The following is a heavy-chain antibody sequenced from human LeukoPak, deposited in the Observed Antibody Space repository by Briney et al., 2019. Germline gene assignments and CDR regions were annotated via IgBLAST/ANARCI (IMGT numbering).Heavy chain of an antibody. CDR1: GGSISSYY. Sequence: SETLSLTCTVSGGSISSYYWSWIRQPPGKGLEWIGHIYYSGSTNYNPSLKSRVTISVDTSKNQFSLKLSSVTAADTAVYYCARRVVAGTFLDAFDIWGQGTMVTVSS. CDR3: ARRVVAGTFLDAFDI. J-gene: IGHJ3*02. D-gene: IGHD6-19*01. CDR2: IYYSGST. V-gene: IGHV4-59*08.